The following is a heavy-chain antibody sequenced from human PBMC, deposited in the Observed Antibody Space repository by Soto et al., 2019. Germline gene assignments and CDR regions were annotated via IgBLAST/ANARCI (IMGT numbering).Heavy chain of an antibody. CDR2: ISAYNGNT. CDR1: GYTFTSYG. J-gene: IGHJ4*02. Sequence: QVQLVQSGAEVKKPGASVKVSCKASGYTFTSYGISWVRQAPGQGLEWMGWISAYNGNTNYAQKLQGRVTMTTDTATSTGYMELRSLRSDDTAVYYCASSLLVGYGLEGESDWGQGTLVTVSS. D-gene: IGHD5-18*01. CDR3: ASSLLVGYGLEGESD. V-gene: IGHV1-18*01.